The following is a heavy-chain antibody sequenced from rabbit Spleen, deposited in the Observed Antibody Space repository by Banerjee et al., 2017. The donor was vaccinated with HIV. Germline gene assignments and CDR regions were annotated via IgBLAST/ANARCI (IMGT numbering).Heavy chain of an antibody. D-gene: IGHD1-1*01. CDR2: IDTGASGFT. Sequence: QSLEESGGDLVKPGASLTLTCIASGVSFSGNSYMCWVRQAPGKGLEWITCIDTGASGFTYFATWAQGRFTCSKTSSTTVTLQMTRLTAADTATYFCARNYVNAFDPWGPGTLVTVS. J-gene: IGHJ2*01. CDR3: ARNYVNAFDP. CDR1: GVSFSGNSY. V-gene: IGHV1S40*01.